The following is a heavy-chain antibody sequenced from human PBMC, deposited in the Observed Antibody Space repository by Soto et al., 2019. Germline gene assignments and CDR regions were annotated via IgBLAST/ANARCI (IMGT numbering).Heavy chain of an antibody. D-gene: IGHD4-17*01. CDR1: GDSVSSNRGA. V-gene: IGHV6-1*01. CDR2: TYYRSKWYN. Sequence: QVQLQQSGPGLVKPSQTLSLTCDISGDSVSSNRGAWTWIRQSPSRGLEWLGRTYYRSKWYNEYGLSVKSRITINADTCKNQFSLQLNSLTTEDAAVYYCARSDHDYGYLDVWGLGTTVTVSS. J-gene: IGHJ6*02. CDR3: ARSDHDYGYLDV.